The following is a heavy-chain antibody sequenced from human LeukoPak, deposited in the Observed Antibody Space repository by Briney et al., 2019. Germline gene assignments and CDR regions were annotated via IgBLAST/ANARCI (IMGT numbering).Heavy chain of an antibody. V-gene: IGHV1-18*01. CDR1: GYTFTSYG. CDR2: ISAYNGNT. CDR3: ARPATYGSGSYYTL. D-gene: IGHD3-10*01. Sequence: ASVKVSCKASGYTFTSYGISWVRQAPGQGLEWMGWISAYNGNTNYAQKLQGRVTMTTDTSTSTAYMELRSLRSDDTAVYCCARPATYGSGSYYTLWGQGTLVTVSS. J-gene: IGHJ4*02.